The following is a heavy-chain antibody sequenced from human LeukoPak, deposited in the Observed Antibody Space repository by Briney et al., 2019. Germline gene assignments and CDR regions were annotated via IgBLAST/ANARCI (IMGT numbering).Heavy chain of an antibody. CDR2: ISGSGGST. CDR3: ASDTIAAAVPRNWFDP. CDR1: GFTFSSYA. V-gene: IGHV3-23*01. D-gene: IGHD6-13*01. Sequence: GGSLRLSCAATGFTFSSYAMSWVRQAPGKGLEWVSAISGSGGSTYYADSVKGRFTISRDNSKNTLYLQMNSLRAEDTAVYYCASDTIAAAVPRNWFDPWGQGTLVTVSS. J-gene: IGHJ5*02.